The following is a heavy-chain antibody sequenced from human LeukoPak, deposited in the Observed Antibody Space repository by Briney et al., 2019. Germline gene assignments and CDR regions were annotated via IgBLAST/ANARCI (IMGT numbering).Heavy chain of an antibody. D-gene: IGHD4-17*01. J-gene: IGHJ4*02. CDR1: EFTFSSYS. CDR2: ISSRSSSI. V-gene: IGHV3-48*02. Sequence: GGSLRLSCAASEFTFSSYSMNWVRQAPGKGLEWVSYISSRSSSIYYADSVKGRFTLSRDNAKNSLYLQMNSLRDEDTAVYYCARGDYGDRDLDYWGQGTLVTVSS. CDR3: ARGDYGDRDLDY.